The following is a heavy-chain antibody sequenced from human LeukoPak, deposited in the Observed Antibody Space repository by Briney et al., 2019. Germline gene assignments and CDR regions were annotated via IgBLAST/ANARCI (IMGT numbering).Heavy chain of an antibody. J-gene: IGHJ4*02. CDR3: AHGYCSGGSCFTFSY. V-gene: IGHV4-34*01. Sequence: TSETLSLTCAVYGGSFSGYYWSWIRQPPGKGLEWIGEINHSGSTNYNPSLKSRVTISVDTSKNQFSLKLSSVTAADTAIYYCAHGYCSGGSCFTFSYWGQGTLVTVSS. CDR2: INHSGST. D-gene: IGHD2-15*01. CDR1: GGSFSGYY.